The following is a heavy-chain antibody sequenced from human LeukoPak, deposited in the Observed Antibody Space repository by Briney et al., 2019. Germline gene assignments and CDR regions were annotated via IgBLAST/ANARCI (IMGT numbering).Heavy chain of an antibody. J-gene: IGHJ4*02. D-gene: IGHD5-18*01. CDR3: ARGGYSYGPYDY. CDR1: GFAFSSYA. CDR2: ISGSGGST. V-gene: IGHV3-23*01. Sequence: GGSLRLSCAASGFAFSSYAMSWVRQAPGKGLEWVSAISGSGGSTYYADSVKGRFTISRDNSKNTLYLQMNSLRAEDTAVYYCARGGYSYGPYDYWGQGTLVTVSS.